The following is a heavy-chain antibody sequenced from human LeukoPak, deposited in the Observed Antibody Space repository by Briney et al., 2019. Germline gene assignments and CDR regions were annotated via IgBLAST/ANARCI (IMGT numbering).Heavy chain of an antibody. V-gene: IGHV4-39*01. J-gene: IGHJ4*02. D-gene: IGHD5-18*01. CDR1: GGSISSSSYY. CDR3: AGSGYSYVLYYFDY. Sequence: ASETLSLTCTVSGGSISSSSYYWGWIRQPPGKGLEWIGSIYYSGSTYCNPSLKSRVTISVDTSKNQFSLKLSSVTAADTAVYYCAGSGYSYVLYYFDYWGQGTLVTVSS. CDR2: IYYSGST.